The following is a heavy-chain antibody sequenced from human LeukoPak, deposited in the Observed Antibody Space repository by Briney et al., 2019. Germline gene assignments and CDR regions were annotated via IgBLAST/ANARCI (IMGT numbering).Heavy chain of an antibody. V-gene: IGHV4-59*08. CDR3: ARHDPAITMVRGVANFDY. J-gene: IGHJ4*02. Sequence: SETLSLTCTVSGGSISSYYWSWIRQPPGKGLEWIGYIYYSGSTNYNPSLKSRVTISVDTSKNQLSLKLSSVTAADTAVYYCARHDPAITMVRGVANFDYWGQGTLVTVSS. CDR2: IYYSGST. D-gene: IGHD3-10*01. CDR1: GGSISSYY.